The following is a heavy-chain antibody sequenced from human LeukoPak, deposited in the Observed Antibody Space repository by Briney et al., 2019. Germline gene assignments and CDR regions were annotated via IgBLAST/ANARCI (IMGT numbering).Heavy chain of an antibody. D-gene: IGHD4-17*01. CDR1: GGSFSGYY. CDR3: ARGKYGDYVRGDAFDI. CDR2: INHSGST. J-gene: IGHJ3*02. V-gene: IGHV4-34*01. Sequence: SETLSLTCAVYGGSFSGYYWSWIRQPPGKGLEWIGEINHSGSTNYNPSLKSRVTISVDTSKNQFSPKLRSVTAADTAVYYCARGKYGDYVRGDAFDIWGQGTMVTVSS.